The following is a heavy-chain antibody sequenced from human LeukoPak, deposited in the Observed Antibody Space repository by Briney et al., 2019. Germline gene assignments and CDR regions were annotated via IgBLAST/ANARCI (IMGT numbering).Heavy chain of an antibody. CDR1: GGSINSYY. V-gene: IGHV4-59*01. D-gene: IGHD3-9*01. CDR2: IYYSGST. J-gene: IGHJ4*02. Sequence: SETLSLTCTVSGGSINSYYWSWIRQPAGKGLEWIGYIYYSGSTNYNPSLKSRVTISIDTSKNQFSLKLSSVTAADTAVYYCARAATTGSHRTYYFDYWGQGTLVTVSS. CDR3: ARAATTGSHRTYYFDY.